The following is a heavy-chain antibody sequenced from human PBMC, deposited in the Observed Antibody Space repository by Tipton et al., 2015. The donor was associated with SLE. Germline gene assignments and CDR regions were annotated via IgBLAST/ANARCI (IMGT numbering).Heavy chain of an antibody. Sequence: TLSLTCTVSGGSLSTSSYYWGWIRQPPGKGLEWIGTVYDSESTYYNPSLKSRVTISVDTSKNQFSLKLSSVTAADTAVYYCARTPRYYDMLTSYYMPPDYWGQGTRGTVSS. CDR2: VYDSEST. V-gene: IGHV4-39*07. D-gene: IGHD3-9*01. CDR3: ARTPRYYDMLTSYYMPPDY. J-gene: IGHJ4*02. CDR1: GGSLSTSSYY.